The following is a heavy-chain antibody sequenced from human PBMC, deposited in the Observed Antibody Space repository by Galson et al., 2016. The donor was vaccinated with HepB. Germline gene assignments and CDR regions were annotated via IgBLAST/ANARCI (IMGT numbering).Heavy chain of an antibody. CDR1: GGSMSPHS. Sequence: SETLSPTCTVSGGSMSPHSWSWIRQPPGKGLEWIGYVSFGGRTTYNPPLNSRVTISVNTSSNHFSLRLTSVPAAVTAVYDCARTDYSGLASDYWGQGTLVTVSS. CDR3: ARTDYSGLASDY. V-gene: IGHV4-59*11. D-gene: IGHD3-9*01. CDR2: VSFGGRT. J-gene: IGHJ4*02.